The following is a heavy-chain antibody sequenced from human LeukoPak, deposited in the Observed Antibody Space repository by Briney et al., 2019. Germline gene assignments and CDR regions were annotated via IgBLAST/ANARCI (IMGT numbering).Heavy chain of an antibody. J-gene: IGHJ6*03. CDR1: GGSISSSNW. V-gene: IGHV4-4*02. CDR2: IYHSGST. CDR3: ARIIAARQKTRNYYYYYYMDV. D-gene: IGHD6-6*01. Sequence: PSETLSLTCAVSGGSISSSNWWSWVRQPPGKGLEWIGEIYHSGSTNYNPSLKSRVTISVDTSKNQFSLKLSSVTAADTAVYYCARIIAARQKTRNYYYYYYMDVWGKGTTVTVSS.